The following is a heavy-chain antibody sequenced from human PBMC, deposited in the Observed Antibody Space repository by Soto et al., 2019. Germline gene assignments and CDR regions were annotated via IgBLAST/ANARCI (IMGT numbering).Heavy chain of an antibody. CDR2: ISYDGSNK. CDR3: AKDLSWYSRNEPERGVDY. V-gene: IGHV3-30*18. Sequence: GGSLRLSCAASGFTFSSYGMHWVRQAPGKGLGWVAVISYDGSNKYYADSVKGRFTISRDNSKNTLYLQMNSLRAEDTAVYYFAKDLSWYSRNEPERGVDYWGQGTLVTVSS. CDR1: GFTFSSYG. D-gene: IGHD6-13*01. J-gene: IGHJ4*02.